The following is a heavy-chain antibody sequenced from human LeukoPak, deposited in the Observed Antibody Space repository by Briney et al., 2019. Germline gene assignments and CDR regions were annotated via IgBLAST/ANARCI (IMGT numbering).Heavy chain of an antibody. Sequence: PGGSLRLSCAASGFTFSGYGMSWVRQAPGKGLKWVSAISGSGGSTYYADSVKGRITISRDNSKNTLYLQMNSLRAEDTAVYYCAKDDRIQTRRYSYNYWGQGTLVTVSS. CDR3: AKDDRIQTRRYSYNY. CDR1: GFTFSGYG. D-gene: IGHD5-18*01. V-gene: IGHV3-23*01. J-gene: IGHJ4*02. CDR2: ISGSGGST.